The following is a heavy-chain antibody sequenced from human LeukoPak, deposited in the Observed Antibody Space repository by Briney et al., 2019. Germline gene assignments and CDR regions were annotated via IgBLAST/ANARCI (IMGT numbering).Heavy chain of an antibody. CDR3: ARDGAAYYYDSRGYVFDY. CDR2: IHYSGST. CDR1: GGSISSYY. D-gene: IGHD3-22*01. J-gene: IGHJ4*02. V-gene: IGHV4-59*01. Sequence: SETLSLTCTVSGGSISSYYWNWIRQPPGKGLEWIAYIHYSGSTNYNPSFKSRVTISADTSKNQFSLKLSSVTAADTAVYYCARDGAAYYYDSRGYVFDYWGQGTLVTVSS.